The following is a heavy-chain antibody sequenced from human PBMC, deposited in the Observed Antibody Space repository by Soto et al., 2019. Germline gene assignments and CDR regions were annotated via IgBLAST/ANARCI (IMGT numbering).Heavy chain of an antibody. CDR3: ARLPLVATAGCLDP. D-gene: IGHD2-8*02. J-gene: IGHJ5*01. CDR2: SIHTGNI. Sequence: PSETLSLTCAVSGGSITSSNWWSWVRQPPGKGLEWIGESIHTGNINYNPSLKSRVSISIDKSKNQFSLKLNPVTAADTAVYYWARLPLVATAGCLDPWGKGTLVTVTS. CDR1: GGSITSSNW. V-gene: IGHV4-4*02.